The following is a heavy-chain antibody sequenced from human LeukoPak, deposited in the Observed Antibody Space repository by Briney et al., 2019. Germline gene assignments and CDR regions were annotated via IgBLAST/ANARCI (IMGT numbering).Heavy chain of an antibody. CDR2: ITETGGDT. V-gene: IGHV3-23*01. J-gene: IGHJ4*02. CDR3: TKTTRPLGALDH. CDR1: GFTFNTNP. Sequence: GGSLRLSCAASGFTFNTNPMTWVRQAPGKGLEWVSGITETGGDTKSADSVKGRFTISRDNSKNTLYVQMNSLRDDDTAIYYCTKTTRPLGALDHWGQGTLVTVSS. D-gene: IGHD1-26*01.